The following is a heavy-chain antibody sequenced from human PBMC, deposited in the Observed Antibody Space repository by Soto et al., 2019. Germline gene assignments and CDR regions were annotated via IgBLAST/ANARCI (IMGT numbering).Heavy chain of an antibody. CDR2: IGAYNGNT. CDR3: ARDHWNDGFYYFDY. J-gene: IGHJ4*02. CDR1: GYTFTNYG. Sequence: VKVSCKASGYTFTNYGITWVRQAPGQGLEWMGGIGAYNGNTHYTQKLQGRVTMTTDTSTSTAYMELRSLRSDDTAVYYCARDHWNDGFYYFDYWGQGTLVTVSS. D-gene: IGHD1-1*01. V-gene: IGHV1-18*01.